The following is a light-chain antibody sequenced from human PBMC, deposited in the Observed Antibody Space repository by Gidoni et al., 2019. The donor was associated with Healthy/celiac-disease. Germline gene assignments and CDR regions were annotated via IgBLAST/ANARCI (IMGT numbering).Light chain of an antibody. J-gene: IGLJ3*02. CDR3: NSRDSSGNHWV. V-gene: IGLV3-19*01. Sequence: SSELTQDPAVSVALGQTVSITCQGDSLRSYYASWDQQKPGQAPVLVIYGKNNRPSGIPDRFSGSSSGNTASLTITGAQAEDEADYYCNSRDSSGNHWVFGGGTKLTVL. CDR1: SLRSYY. CDR2: GKN.